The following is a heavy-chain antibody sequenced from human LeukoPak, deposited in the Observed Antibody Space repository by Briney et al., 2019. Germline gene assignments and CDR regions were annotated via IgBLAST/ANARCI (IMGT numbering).Heavy chain of an antibody. CDR2: ISYDGSNK. J-gene: IGHJ4*02. D-gene: IGHD6-13*01. V-gene: IGHV3-30-3*01. CDR3: ARDIKHSSRPYYFDY. CDR1: GFTFSSYA. Sequence: PGGSLRLSCVASGFTFSSYAMHWVRQAPGKGLEWVAVISYDGSNKYYADSVKGRFTISRDNSKNTLYLQMNSLRAEDTAVYYCARDIKHSSRPYYFDYWGQGTLVTVSS.